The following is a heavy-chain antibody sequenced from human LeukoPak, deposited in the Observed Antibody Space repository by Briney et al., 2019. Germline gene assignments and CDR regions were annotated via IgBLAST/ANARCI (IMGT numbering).Heavy chain of an antibody. CDR3: AAGDDSSGYYNPKGFDH. CDR2: INPNSGGT. D-gene: IGHD3-22*01. Sequence: ASVRVSCKASGYTFTGYYMHWVRQAPGQGLEWMGWINPNSGGTNYAQKFQGRVTMTRDTSISTAYMELSRLRSDDTAVYYCAAGDDSSGYYNPKGFDHWGQGTLVTVSS. V-gene: IGHV1-2*02. CDR1: GYTFTGYY. J-gene: IGHJ5*02.